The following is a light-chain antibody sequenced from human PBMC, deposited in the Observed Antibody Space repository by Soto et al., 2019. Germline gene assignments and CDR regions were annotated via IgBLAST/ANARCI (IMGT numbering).Light chain of an antibody. J-gene: IGLJ2*01. CDR3: SSYTSSSTQV. CDR1: SSDVGGYNY. CDR2: DVS. Sequence: QSVLTQPASVSGSPGQSITISCTGTSSDVGGYNYVSWYQQHPGKAPQLMIYDVSNRPSGVSDRFSGSKSGNTASLTISGLQAEDEADYYCSSYTSSSTQVFGAATKLTVL. V-gene: IGLV2-14*03.